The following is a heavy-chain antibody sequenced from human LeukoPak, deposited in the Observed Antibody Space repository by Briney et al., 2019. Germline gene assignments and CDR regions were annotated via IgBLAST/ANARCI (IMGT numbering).Heavy chain of an antibody. Sequence: SETLSLTCTVSGGSISSRSYYWGWIRQPPGKGLEWIGSIYYSGSTYYNPSLKSRVTISVDTSRNQFSLKLSSVTAADTAVYYCARGLWFGDENPPYFDYWGQGILVTVSS. CDR2: IYYSGST. D-gene: IGHD3-10*01. V-gene: IGHV4-39*07. CDR1: GGSISSRSYY. CDR3: ARGLWFGDENPPYFDY. J-gene: IGHJ4*02.